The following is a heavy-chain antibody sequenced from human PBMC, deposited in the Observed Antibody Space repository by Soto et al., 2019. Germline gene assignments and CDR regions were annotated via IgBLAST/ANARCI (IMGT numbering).Heavy chain of an antibody. CDR1: GYTFTGYY. Sequence: QVQLVQSGAEVKKPGASVKVSCKASGYTFTGYYMHWVRHAPGQGLEWMGWINPNSGGTNYAQKFQGWVTMTRDTSISTAYMELSRLRSDDTAVYYCARAGKAGIVVVPVSKRGGMDVWGQGTTVTVSS. CDR2: INPNSGGT. J-gene: IGHJ6*02. CDR3: ARAGKAGIVVVPVSKRGGMDV. D-gene: IGHD2-2*01. V-gene: IGHV1-2*04.